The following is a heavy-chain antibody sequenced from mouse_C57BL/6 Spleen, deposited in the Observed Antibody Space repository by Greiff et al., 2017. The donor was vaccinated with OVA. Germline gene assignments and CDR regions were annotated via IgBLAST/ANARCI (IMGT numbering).Heavy chain of an antibody. D-gene: IGHD2-1*01. J-gene: IGHJ1*03. V-gene: IGHV1-43*01. Sequence: VQLQQSGPELVKPGASVKISCKASGYSFTGYYMHWVKQSSEKSLEWIGEINPSTGGTSYNQKFKGKATLTVDKSSSTAYMQLKSLTSEDSAVYYCARMNYGNLDWYFDVWGTGTTVTVSS. CDR1: GYSFTGYY. CDR3: ARMNYGNLDWYFDV. CDR2: INPSTGGT.